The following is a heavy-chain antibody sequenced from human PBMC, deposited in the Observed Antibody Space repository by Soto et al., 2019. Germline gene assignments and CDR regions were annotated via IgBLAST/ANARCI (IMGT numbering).Heavy chain of an antibody. Sequence: QTGGSLRLSCAASGFTFSSFAMSWVRQAPGKGLEWVSVINGRGGSTYYANSVKGRFTTSRDNSKNTLYLQMNSLRAEDTALYYCAKDENYSDSTGYFDYWGQGTLVTVSS. CDR3: AKDENYSDSTGYFDY. J-gene: IGHJ4*02. CDR2: INGRGGST. D-gene: IGHD3-22*01. V-gene: IGHV3-23*01. CDR1: GFTFSSFA.